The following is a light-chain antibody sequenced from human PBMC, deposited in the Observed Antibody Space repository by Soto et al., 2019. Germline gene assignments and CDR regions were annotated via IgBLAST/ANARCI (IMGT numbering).Light chain of an antibody. V-gene: IGKV3-11*01. CDR3: QQRSDWPLT. Sequence: IVLTLSPCTLSLSPGGGATLSCRASQSVSSYLAWLQQRPGQAPRLLIYDASSRATGIPARFSGSGSGTDFTLTISSLEPEDFAVYYCQQRSDWPLTFGGGTKVDIK. J-gene: IGKJ4*02. CDR2: DAS. CDR1: QSVSSY.